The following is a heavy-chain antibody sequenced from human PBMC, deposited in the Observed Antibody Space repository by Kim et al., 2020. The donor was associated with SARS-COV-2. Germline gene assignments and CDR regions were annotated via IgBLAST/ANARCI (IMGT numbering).Heavy chain of an antibody. CDR2: INHSGST. Sequence: SETLSLTCAVYGGSFSGYYWSWIRQPPGKGLEWIGEINHSGSTNYNPSLKSRVTISVDTSKNQFSLKLSSVTAADTAVYYCARGLPVHWFDPWGQGTLVTVSS. CDR1: GGSFSGYY. V-gene: IGHV4-34*01. J-gene: IGHJ5*02. CDR3: ARGLPVHWFDP.